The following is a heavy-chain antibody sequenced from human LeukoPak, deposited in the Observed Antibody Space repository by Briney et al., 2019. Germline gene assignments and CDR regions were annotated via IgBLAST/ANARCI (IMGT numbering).Heavy chain of an antibody. J-gene: IGHJ3*02. CDR3: ARASDYGGNLGSAFDI. D-gene: IGHD4-23*01. Sequence: GGSLRLSCAASGFTFDDYGMSWVRQAPGKGLEWVSGINWNGGRTGYADSVKGRFTISRDNAKNSLYLQMNSLRAEDTALYYCARASDYGGNLGSAFDIWGQGTMVTVSS. V-gene: IGHV3-20*04. CDR2: INWNGGRT. CDR1: GFTFDDYG.